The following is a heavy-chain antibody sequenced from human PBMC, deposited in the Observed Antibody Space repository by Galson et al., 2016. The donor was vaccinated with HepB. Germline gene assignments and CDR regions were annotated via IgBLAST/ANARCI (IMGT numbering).Heavy chain of an antibody. CDR2: ISSDGSNK. CDR3: AKNRGKAGTTWNYYFDS. CDR1: GFTFSSYG. V-gene: IGHV3-30*18. Sequence: SLRLSCAASGFTFSSYGMHWVRQAPGKGLEWVAVISSDGSNKYYADSVKGRFTISRDNSKNTLYLQMNSLRAADTAVYYCAKNRGKAGTTWNYYFDSWGQGTLVTVSS. J-gene: IGHJ4*02. D-gene: IGHD1-1*01.